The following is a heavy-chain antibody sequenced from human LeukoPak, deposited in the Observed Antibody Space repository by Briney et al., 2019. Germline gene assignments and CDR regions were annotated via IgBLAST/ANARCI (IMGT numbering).Heavy chain of an antibody. D-gene: IGHD2-2*01. CDR1: GFTFPHFW. J-gene: IGHJ1*01. CDR2: IDQDASEK. CDR3: ARDGCTSTTCSTLGGFNH. Sequence: GGSLRLSCAASGFTFPHFWMSWVRQAPGQGLEWVASIDQDASEKHFIDSVKGRFIISRDNAKNSLFLEMNSLRAEDTAVYFCARDGCTSTTCSTLGGFNHWGQGTLVTVSS. V-gene: IGHV3-7*01.